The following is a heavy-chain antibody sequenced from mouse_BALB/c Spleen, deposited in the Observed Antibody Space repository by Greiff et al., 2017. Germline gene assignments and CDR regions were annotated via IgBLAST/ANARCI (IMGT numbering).Heavy chain of an antibody. D-gene: IGHD1-1*01. CDR2: IWSDGST. Sequence: QVQLQESGPDLVAPSQSLSITCTVSGFSLTSYGVHWVRQPPGKGLEWLVVIWSDGSTTYNSALKSRLSISKDNSKSQVFLKMNSLQTDDTAMYYCARHGYGSSYWYFDVWGAGTTVTVSS. CDR3: ARHGYGSSYWYFDV. J-gene: IGHJ1*01. CDR1: GFSLTSYG. V-gene: IGHV2-6-2*01.